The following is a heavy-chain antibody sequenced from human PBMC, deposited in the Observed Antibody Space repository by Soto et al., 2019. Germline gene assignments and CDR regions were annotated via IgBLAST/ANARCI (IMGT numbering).Heavy chain of an antibody. V-gene: IGHV3-30*18. CDR3: AKDLFVNDWYNYFDP. CDR2: VSYDGSQV. J-gene: IGHJ5*02. D-gene: IGHD3-9*01. Sequence: QVQLVESGGGMVQPGTSLRLSCAASGFTLSTNGMHWVRQAPGKGLEWVAMVSYDGSQVHYADSVRGRFTISRDNFKNPLYLQMNSLRPEDTAVYYCAKDLFVNDWYNYFDPWGQGALVTVSS. CDR1: GFTLSTNG.